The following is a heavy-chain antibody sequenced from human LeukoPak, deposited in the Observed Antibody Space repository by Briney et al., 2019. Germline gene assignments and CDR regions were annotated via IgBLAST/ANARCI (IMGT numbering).Heavy chain of an antibody. CDR1: GGSISSYY. CDR3: ARLGVAPAGSWFDP. CDR2: IYNSGST. J-gene: IGHJ5*02. V-gene: IGHV4-59*08. Sequence: PSETLSLTCTVSGGSISSYYWSWIRQPPGKGLEWIGYIYNSGSTNYNPSLKSRVTISLDTSENRFSLKLSSVTATDTAVYYCARLGVAPAGSWFDPWGQGTLVTVSS. D-gene: IGHD6-13*01.